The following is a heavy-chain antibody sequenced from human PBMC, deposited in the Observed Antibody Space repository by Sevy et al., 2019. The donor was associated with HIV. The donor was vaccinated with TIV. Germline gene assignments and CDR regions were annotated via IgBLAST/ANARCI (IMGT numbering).Heavy chain of an antibody. J-gene: IGHJ5*02. D-gene: IGHD4-17*01. Sequence: GESLKISCAASGFTFSSYAMSWVRQAPGKGLEWVSAISGRGGSTYYADSVKGRFTISRDNSKNTLYLQMNSLRAEDTAVYYCAKDLRRPSGWFDPWGQGTLVTVSS. V-gene: IGHV3-23*01. CDR3: AKDLRRPSGWFDP. CDR1: GFTFSSYA. CDR2: ISGRGGST.